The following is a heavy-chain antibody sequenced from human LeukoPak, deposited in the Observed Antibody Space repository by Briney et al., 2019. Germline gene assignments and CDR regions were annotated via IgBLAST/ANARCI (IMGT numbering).Heavy chain of an antibody. J-gene: IGHJ4*02. V-gene: IGHV4-59*08. Sequence: SETLSLTCTVSGGSISSYYWSWIRQPPGKGLEWIGYIYYSGSTNYNPSLKSRVTISVGTSKNQFSLRLTSVTAADTAMYYCARQAGSGLFTLPGGQGTLVTVSS. CDR3: ARQAGSGLFTLP. D-gene: IGHD3/OR15-3a*01. CDR2: IYYSGST. CDR1: GGSISSYY.